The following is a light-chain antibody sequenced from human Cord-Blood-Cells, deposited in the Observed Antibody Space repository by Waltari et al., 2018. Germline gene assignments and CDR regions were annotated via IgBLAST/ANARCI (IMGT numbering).Light chain of an antibody. J-gene: IGLJ1*01. CDR2: DVS. CDR1: SSDVAGYNS. Sequence: QSALTQPRSVSGSPGQSVTISCTGTSSDVAGYNSVSWYKQHPGKAPKLMIYDVSKRPSGVPDRCSGSKSGYTASLTISGLQAEDEADYYCCSYAGSYTFVFGTGTKVTVL. CDR3: CSYAGSYTFV. V-gene: IGLV2-11*01.